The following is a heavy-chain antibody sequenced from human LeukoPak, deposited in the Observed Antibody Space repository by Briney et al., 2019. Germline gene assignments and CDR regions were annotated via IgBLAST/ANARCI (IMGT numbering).Heavy chain of an antibody. D-gene: IGHD4-17*01. Sequence: SVKVSCKASGYTFTGYYMHWVRQAPGQGLEWMGGIIPIFGTANYAQKFQGRVTITADESTSTAYMELSSLRSEDTAVYYCASSMETTVPRYWGQGTLVTVSS. CDR2: IIPIFGTA. CDR3: ASSMETTVPRY. CDR1: GYTFTGYY. J-gene: IGHJ4*02. V-gene: IGHV1-69*13.